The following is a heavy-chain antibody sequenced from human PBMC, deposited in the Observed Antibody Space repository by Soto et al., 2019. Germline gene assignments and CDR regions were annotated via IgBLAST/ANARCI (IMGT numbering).Heavy chain of an antibody. D-gene: IGHD3-22*01. V-gene: IGHV4-59*01. CDR1: GGSISSYY. Sequence: SETLSLTCTVSGGSISSYYWSWIPQPPGKGLEWIGYIYYTGSTNYNPSLKSRVTISVDTSKNQFSLKLSSVTAADTAVYYCARGFAYDSSGIDFWGQGTLVTVSS. J-gene: IGHJ4*02. CDR2: IYYTGST. CDR3: ARGFAYDSSGIDF.